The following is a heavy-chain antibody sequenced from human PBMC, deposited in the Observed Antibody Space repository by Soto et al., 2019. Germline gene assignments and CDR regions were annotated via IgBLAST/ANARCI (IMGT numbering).Heavy chain of an antibody. CDR2: IYSGGST. CDR1: GFTVSSNY. D-gene: IGHD1-26*01. V-gene: IGHV3-53*04. Sequence: LSLTCAASGFTVSSNYMSWVRQAPGKGLEWVSVIYSGGSTYYADSVKGRFTISRHNSKNTLYLQMNSLRAEDTAVYYCARVKILLVGATNYYYGMDVWGQGTTVTVSS. CDR3: ARVKILLVGATNYYYGMDV. J-gene: IGHJ6*02.